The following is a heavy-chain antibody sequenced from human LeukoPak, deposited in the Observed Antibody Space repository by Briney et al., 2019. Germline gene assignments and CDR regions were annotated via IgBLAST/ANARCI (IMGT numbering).Heavy chain of an antibody. CDR1: GGTFSSYA. J-gene: IGHJ6*02. Sequence: SVKVSCKASGGTFSSYAISWVRQAPGQGLEWVGRIIPIFGIANYAQKFQGRVTITADKSTSTAYMELSSLRSEDTAVYYCATEGSTISYGMDVWGQGTTVTVSS. V-gene: IGHV1-69*04. CDR3: ATEGSTISYGMDV. D-gene: IGHD3-3*01. CDR2: IIPIFGIA.